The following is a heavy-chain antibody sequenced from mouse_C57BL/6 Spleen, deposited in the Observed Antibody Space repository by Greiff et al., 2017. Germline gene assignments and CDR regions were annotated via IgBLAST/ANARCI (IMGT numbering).Heavy chain of an antibody. CDR2: INYDGSST. CDR1: GFTFSDYY. CDR3: ARQATVVPYWYFDV. D-gene: IGHD1-1*01. V-gene: IGHV5-16*01. J-gene: IGHJ1*03. Sequence: EVQVVESEGGLVQPGSSMKLSCTASGFTFSDYYMAWVRQVPEKGLEWVANINYDGSSTYYLDSLKSRFIISRDNAKNILYLQMSSLKSEDTATYYCARQATVVPYWYFDVWGTGTTVTVSS.